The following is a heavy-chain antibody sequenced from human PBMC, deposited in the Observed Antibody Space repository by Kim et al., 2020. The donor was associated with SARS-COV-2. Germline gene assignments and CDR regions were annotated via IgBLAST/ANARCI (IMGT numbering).Heavy chain of an antibody. CDR3: ARGGREIAIAGRVLHSSSWYPAFDI. CDR1: GGSFSGYY. D-gene: IGHD6-13*01. J-gene: IGHJ3*02. V-gene: IGHV4-34*01. CDR2: INHSGST. Sequence: SETLSLTCAVYGGSFSGYYWSWIRQPPGKGLEWIGEINHSGSTNYNPSLKSRVTISVDTSKNQFSLKLSSVTAADTAVYYCARGGREIAIAGRVLHSSSWYPAFDIWGQGTMVTVSS.